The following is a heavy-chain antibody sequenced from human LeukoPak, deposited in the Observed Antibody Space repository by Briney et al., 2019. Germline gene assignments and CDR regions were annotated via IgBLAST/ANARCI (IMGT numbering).Heavy chain of an antibody. D-gene: IGHD2-2*01. CDR2: IIPIFGTA. Sequence: SVKVSCKTSGGTFSSYAISWVRQAPGQGLEWMGGIIPIFGTANYAQKFQGRVTITADESTSTAYMELSSLRSEDTAVYYCASNLLYRSSTSCYFDYWGQGTLVTVSS. CDR1: GGTFSSYA. J-gene: IGHJ4*02. CDR3: ASNLLYRSSTSCYFDY. V-gene: IGHV1-69*13.